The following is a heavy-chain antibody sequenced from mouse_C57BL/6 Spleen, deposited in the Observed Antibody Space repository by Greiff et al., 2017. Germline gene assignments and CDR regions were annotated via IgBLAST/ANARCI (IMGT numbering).Heavy chain of an antibody. Sequence: QVQLQQSGAELVRPGASVTLSCKASGYTFTDYEMHWVKQTPVHGLEWIGAIDPETGGTAYNQKFKGKAILTADKSSSTAYMELRSLTSEDSAVYYCTRGGSYYFDDWGQGTTLTVSS. CDR2: IDPETGGT. J-gene: IGHJ2*01. CDR3: TRGGSYYFDD. CDR1: GYTFTDYE. V-gene: IGHV1-15*01.